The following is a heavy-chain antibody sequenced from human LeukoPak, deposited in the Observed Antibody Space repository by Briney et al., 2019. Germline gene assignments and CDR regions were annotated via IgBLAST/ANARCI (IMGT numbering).Heavy chain of an antibody. J-gene: IGHJ4*02. CDR3: AKGPNDSSNYLFEY. D-gene: IGHD4-11*01. V-gene: IGHV3-23*01. Sequence: GGSLRLSCAASGFTFSSHAMSWVRQAPGKGLEWVSVISGRGGDTYYADSVKGRFTISRDNSKNTLYVQMNSLGAEDTAVYYCAKGPNDSSNYLFEYWGQGTLVTVSS. CDR1: GFTFSSHA. CDR2: ISGRGGDT.